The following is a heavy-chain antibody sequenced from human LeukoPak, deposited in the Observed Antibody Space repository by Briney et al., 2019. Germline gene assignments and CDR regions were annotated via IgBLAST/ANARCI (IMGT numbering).Heavy chain of an antibody. Sequence: GSLRLSCAASGFTFDDYAMHWVRQAPGKDLEGVSLISGDGGRTYYADSVKGRFTISRDNSKNSLYLQMNSLRTEDTALYYCAKAGYFDWLLYYWGQGTLVTVSS. CDR1: GFTFDDYA. J-gene: IGHJ4*02. CDR2: ISGDGGRT. CDR3: AKAGYFDWLLYY. D-gene: IGHD3-9*01. V-gene: IGHV3-43*02.